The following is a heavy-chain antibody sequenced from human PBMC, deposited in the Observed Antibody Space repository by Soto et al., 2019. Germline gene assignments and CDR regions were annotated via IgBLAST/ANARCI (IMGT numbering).Heavy chain of an antibody. D-gene: IGHD3-22*01. V-gene: IGHV1-69*13. CDR2: IIPISGTT. Sequence: GASVKVSCKASGGSFTNHALSWVRQAPGQGPEWMGGIIPISGTTNYAQKFQGRVTITADESMTTAYMELSSLRYEDSAIYYCARGPDRSGFYLFDYWGQGTLVTV. CDR1: GGSFTNHA. J-gene: IGHJ4*02. CDR3: ARGPDRSGFYLFDY.